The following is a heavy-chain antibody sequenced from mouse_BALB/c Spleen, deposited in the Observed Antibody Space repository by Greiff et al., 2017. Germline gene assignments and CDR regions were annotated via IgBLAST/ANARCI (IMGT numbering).Heavy chain of an antibody. J-gene: IGHJ4*01. Sequence: QVQLQQSGAELVRPGTSVKVSCKASGYAFTNYLIEWVKQRPGQGLEWIGVINPGSGGTNYNEKFKGKATLTADKSSRTAYMQLSSLTSDDTAVYFCARWAYYYGSRPAMDYWGQGTSVTVSS. CDR3: ARWAYYYGSRPAMDY. V-gene: IGHV1-54*01. CDR1: GYAFTNYL. CDR2: INPGSGGT. D-gene: IGHD1-1*01.